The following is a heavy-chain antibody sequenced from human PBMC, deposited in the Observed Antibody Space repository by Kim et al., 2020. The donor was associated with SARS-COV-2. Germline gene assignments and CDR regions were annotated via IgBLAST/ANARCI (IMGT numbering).Heavy chain of an antibody. CDR3: ARSISNIEAPRIGVYFHH. CDR1: GFTFSNYW. V-gene: IGHV3-7*01. CDR2: LRQDASGK. J-gene: IGHJ1*01. Sequence: GGSLRLSCAASGFTFSNYWMSWVRQAPGKGLEWVATLRQDASGKFYVDSVKGRFTISRDNAENSLFLHMSSLRAEDTAVYYCARSISNIEAPRIGVYFHHGGQGTLVTVSS. D-gene: IGHD5-12*01.